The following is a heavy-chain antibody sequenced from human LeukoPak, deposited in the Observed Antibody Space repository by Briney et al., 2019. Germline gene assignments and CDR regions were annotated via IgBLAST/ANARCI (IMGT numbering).Heavy chain of an antibody. V-gene: IGHV1-69*13. J-gene: IGHJ6*02. CDR3: ARDSLYYDFWSGPDYYYYYGMDV. CDR2: IIPIFGTA. CDR1: GGTFSSYA. D-gene: IGHD3-3*01. Sequence: SVKVSCKASGGTFSSYAISWVRQAPGQGLEWMGGIIPIFGTANYAQKFQGRVTITADESTSTAYMELSSLRSEDTAVYYCARDSLYYDFWSGPDYYYYYGMDVWGQGTTVTVSS.